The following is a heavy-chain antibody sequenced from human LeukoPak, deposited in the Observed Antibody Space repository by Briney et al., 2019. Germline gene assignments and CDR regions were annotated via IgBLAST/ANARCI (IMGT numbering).Heavy chain of an antibody. Sequence: GESLKISCKGSGYRFIHYWIGWVRQMPGRGLEPMGIIYPDDSDIKYSPSFQGQVTISADKSISTAYLQWSSLKASDTAMYYCARQTLGVRGGEWDYWGQGTLVTVSS. CDR1: GYRFIHYW. V-gene: IGHV5-51*01. CDR2: IYPDDSDI. D-gene: IGHD3-10*01. CDR3: ARQTLGVRGGEWDY. J-gene: IGHJ4*02.